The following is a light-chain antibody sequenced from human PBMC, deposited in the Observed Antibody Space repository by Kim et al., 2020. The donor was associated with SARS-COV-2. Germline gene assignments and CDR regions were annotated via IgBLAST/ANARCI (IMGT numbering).Light chain of an antibody. V-gene: IGKV3-20*01. J-gene: IGKJ1*01. Sequence: SPGERATLSCRASQSVSSSYLAWYQQKPGQAPRLLISGASSRATGIPDRFSGSGSGTDFTLTISRVEPEDFAVYYCQQYSRSRWTFGQGTKVDIK. CDR3: QQYSRSRWT. CDR2: GAS. CDR1: QSVSSSY.